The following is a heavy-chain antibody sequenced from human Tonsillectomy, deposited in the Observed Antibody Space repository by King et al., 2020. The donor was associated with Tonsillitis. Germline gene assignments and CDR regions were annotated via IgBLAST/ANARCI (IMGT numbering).Heavy chain of an antibody. CDR1: GFTFSSYA. Sequence: QLVQSGGGLVQPGGSLRLSCAASGFTFSSYAMSWVRQAPGKGLEWVSAISHSGGSTYYADSVKGRFTISRDNSKNTLYLQMNSLRAEDTAVYYCAKDLWSKQQLPYFFDYWGQGTLVTVSS. CDR2: ISHSGGST. V-gene: IGHV3-23*04. D-gene: IGHD6-13*01. CDR3: AKDLWSKQQLPYFFDY. J-gene: IGHJ4*02.